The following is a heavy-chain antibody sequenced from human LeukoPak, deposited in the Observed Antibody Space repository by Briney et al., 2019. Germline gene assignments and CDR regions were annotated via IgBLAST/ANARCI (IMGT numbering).Heavy chain of an antibody. Sequence: GASVKVSCKASGGTFSSYAISWVRQAPGHGLEWMGGIIPIFGTANYAQKFQGRVTITADESTSTAYMELSSLRSEDTAVYYCAREGSDYSNYGTLDYWGQGTLVTVSS. CDR1: GGTFSSYA. D-gene: IGHD4-11*01. CDR2: IIPIFGTA. V-gene: IGHV1-69*13. CDR3: AREGSDYSNYGTLDY. J-gene: IGHJ4*02.